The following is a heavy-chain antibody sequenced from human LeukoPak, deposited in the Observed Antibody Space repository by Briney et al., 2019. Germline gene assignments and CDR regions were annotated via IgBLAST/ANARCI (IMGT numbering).Heavy chain of an antibody. CDR2: IYWNDDK. V-gene: IGHV2-5*01. CDR1: GFSLSTSGVG. Sequence: SGPTLVKRTQTLTLTCTFSGFSLSTSGVGVGWIRQPPGKALEWLALIYWNDDKRYSPSLKSRLTITKDTSKNQVVLTMTNMDPVDTATYYCAHSITTVYCSSTRCYRNWFDPWGQGTLVTVSS. CDR3: AHSITTVYCSSTRCYRNWFDP. J-gene: IGHJ5*02. D-gene: IGHD2-2*02.